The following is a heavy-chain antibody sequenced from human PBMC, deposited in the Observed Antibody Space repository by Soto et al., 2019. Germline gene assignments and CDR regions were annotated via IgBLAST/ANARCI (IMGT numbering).Heavy chain of an antibody. D-gene: IGHD2-15*01. Sequence: APVKASSKASGYTFTSHGISWVRPAPGQGLEWMGWISAYNGNTNYAQNVQGRVTMTTDTSTSTAYTKLRSLRSDEPAVYSCAREGSLTAGISWFDPWGQGHLVT. CDR3: AREGSLTAGISWFDP. CDR1: GYTFTSHG. J-gene: IGHJ5*02. CDR2: ISAYNGNT. V-gene: IGHV1-18*01.